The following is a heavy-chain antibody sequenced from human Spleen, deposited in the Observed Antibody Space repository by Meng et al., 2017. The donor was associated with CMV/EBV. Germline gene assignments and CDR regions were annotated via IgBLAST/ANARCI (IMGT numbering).Heavy chain of an antibody. D-gene: IGHD1-26*01. J-gene: IGHJ4*02. CDR1: GFIVSNYY. V-gene: IGHV3-53*01. Sequence: GESLKISCAASGFIVSNYYIIWVRQAPGKGLEWVSVMYSGGSTYNADSVKGRFTFSRDNSKNILNLQMNSLRVEDTAVYYCAREGIVGAPGLDFWGQGTLVTVSS. CDR3: AREGIVGAPGLDF. CDR2: MYSGGST.